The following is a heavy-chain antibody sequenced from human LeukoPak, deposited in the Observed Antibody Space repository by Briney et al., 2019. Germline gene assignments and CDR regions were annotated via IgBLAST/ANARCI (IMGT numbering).Heavy chain of an antibody. D-gene: IGHD1-26*01. J-gene: IGHJ4*02. CDR1: GDSVSSKSAA. CDR3: ARDPVGGSTIFDS. V-gene: IGHV6-1*01. CDR2: TYYRSKWSS. Sequence: SQTLSLTCAISGDSVSSKSAAWNWIRQSPSRGLEWLGRTYYRSKWSSGYAESVKSRITINPDTSKNQFSLQLNSVTPEDTAVYFCARDPVGGSTIFDSWGQGTLVTVSS.